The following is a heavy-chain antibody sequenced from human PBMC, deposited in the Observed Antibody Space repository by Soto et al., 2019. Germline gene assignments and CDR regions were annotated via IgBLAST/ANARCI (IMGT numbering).Heavy chain of an antibody. J-gene: IGHJ4*02. D-gene: IGHD3-22*01. V-gene: IGHV1-3*01. CDR2: INAGNGNT. Sequence: ASVKVSCKASGYTFTSYAMHWVRQAPGQRLEWMGWINAGNGNTKYSQKFQGRVTITRDTSASTAYMELSSLRSEDTAVYYCARGYYDSSGYYPSITWSGWGQGTLVTVSS. CDR3: ARGYYDSSGYYPSITWSG. CDR1: GYTFTSYA.